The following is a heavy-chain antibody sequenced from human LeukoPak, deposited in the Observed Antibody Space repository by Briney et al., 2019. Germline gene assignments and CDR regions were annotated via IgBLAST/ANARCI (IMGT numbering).Heavy chain of an antibody. D-gene: IGHD5-18*01. CDR3: ARVFGYTYGHADY. Sequence: PSETLSLTCTVSGGSINGYYWCWMRQPPGKGLEWIGNFYSSGSANYNPSLKSRVTISVETSKNQSSLKLSSVTAADTAVYYCARVFGYTYGHADYWGQGTLVTVSS. V-gene: IGHV4-59*01. CDR1: GGSINGYY. CDR2: FYSSGSA. J-gene: IGHJ4*02.